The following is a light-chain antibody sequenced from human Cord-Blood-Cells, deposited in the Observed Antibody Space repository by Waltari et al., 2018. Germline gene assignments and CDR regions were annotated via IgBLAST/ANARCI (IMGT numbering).Light chain of an antibody. V-gene: IGLV1-44*01. CDR3: AAWDDSLNGPV. J-gene: IGLJ3*02. CDR2: RNN. CDR1: SSNIGSNT. Sequence: QSVLTQPPSASGTPGQRVHISCSGSSSNIGSNTVTWYQQRPGTAPKLLIYRNNQRPSGVPDRFSGSKSGTSASLAISGLQAEDEADYYCAAWDDSLNGPVFGGGTKLTVL.